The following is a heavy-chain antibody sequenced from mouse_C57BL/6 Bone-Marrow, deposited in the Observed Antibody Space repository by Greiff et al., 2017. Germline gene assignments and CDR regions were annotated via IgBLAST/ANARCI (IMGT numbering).Heavy chain of an antibody. V-gene: IGHV5-2*01. D-gene: IGHD2-12*01. J-gene: IGHJ1*03. Sequence: EVKLMESGGGLVQPGESLKLSCESNEYEFPSHDMSWVRKTPEKRLELVAAINSDGGSTYYPYTMERRFIISRDNTKKTLYLQMSSLRSEDTAVYYSSRQGEYDCDWYFDVWGTGTTVTVSS. CDR3: SRQGEYDCDWYFDV. CDR1: EYEFPSHD. CDR2: INSDGGST.